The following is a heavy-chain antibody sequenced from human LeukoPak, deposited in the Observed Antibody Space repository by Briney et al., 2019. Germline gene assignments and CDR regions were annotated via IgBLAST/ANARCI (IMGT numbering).Heavy chain of an antibody. V-gene: IGHV1-69*10. D-gene: IGHD3-22*01. J-gene: IGHJ6*02. CDR1: GGTFTSYA. Sequence: GASVKVSCKASGGTFTSYAISWVRQAPGQGLEWMGGIIPSLGIANYAQKFQGRVTITTDKSTSTAYMELSSLRSEDTAVYYCARDRDSSSRRGYYYGMAVWGQGTTVTVSS. CDR3: ARDRDSSSRRGYYYGMAV. CDR2: IIPSLGIA.